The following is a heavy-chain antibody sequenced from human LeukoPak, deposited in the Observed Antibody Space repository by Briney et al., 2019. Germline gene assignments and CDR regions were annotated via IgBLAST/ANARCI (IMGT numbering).Heavy chain of an antibody. CDR2: ISAYNGNT. V-gene: IGHV1-18*01. J-gene: IGHJ5*02. CDR1: GYTFTSYG. CDR3: ARLPNWVHWFDP. Sequence: GASVKVSCKASGYTFTSYGISWVRQAPGQGLEWMGWISAYNGNTNYAQKLQGRVTMTTDTSPSTAYMELRSLRYDDTAVYYCARLPNWVHWFDPWGQGTLVTVSS. D-gene: IGHD7-27*01.